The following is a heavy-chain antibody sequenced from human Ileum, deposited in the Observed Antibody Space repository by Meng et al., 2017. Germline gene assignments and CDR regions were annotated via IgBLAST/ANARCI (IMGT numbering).Heavy chain of an antibody. CDR1: GGTFSNFD. V-gene: IGHV1-69*02. CDR3: ARFPRCTRTSCSGGWFDP. CDR2: ITPITGVT. J-gene: IGHJ5*02. Sequence: QVQLVQSGARVRQPGSSVKASGKAAGGTFSNFDLHWVRQAPGQGLEWMGGITPITGVTNYAHTFHGRVSITADTSTATAYLDLSSLRSEDTALYFCARFPRCTRTSCSGGWFDPWGQGTLVTVSS. D-gene: IGHD2-8*01.